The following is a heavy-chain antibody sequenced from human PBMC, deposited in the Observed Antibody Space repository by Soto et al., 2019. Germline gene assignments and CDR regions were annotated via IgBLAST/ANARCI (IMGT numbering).Heavy chain of an antibody. Sequence: EASVKVSCKASGYTFISYGISWVRQAPGQGLEWMGWISAYNGNTKYAQNLQGRVTMTTDTSTSTAYMELRSLRSDDTAVYYCARDLGGWLDYWGQGTLVTVSS. CDR1: GYTFISYG. CDR3: ARDLGGWLDY. V-gene: IGHV1-18*01. D-gene: IGHD5-12*01. CDR2: ISAYNGNT. J-gene: IGHJ4*02.